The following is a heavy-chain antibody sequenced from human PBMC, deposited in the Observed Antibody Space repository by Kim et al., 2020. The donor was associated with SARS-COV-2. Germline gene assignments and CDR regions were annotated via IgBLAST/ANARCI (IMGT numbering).Heavy chain of an antibody. CDR3: AKDSGHYDILTGYEDFQH. J-gene: IGHJ1*01. V-gene: IGHV3-23*01. Sequence: KGRFTISRDNSTNTLYRQMNSLRAEDTAVYYCAKDSGHYDILTGYEDFQHWGQGTLVTVSS. D-gene: IGHD3-9*01.